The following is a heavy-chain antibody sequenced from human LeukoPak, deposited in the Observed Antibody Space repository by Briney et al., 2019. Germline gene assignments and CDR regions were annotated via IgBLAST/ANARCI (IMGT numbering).Heavy chain of an antibody. CDR2: ISGSGGST. D-gene: IGHD3-22*01. CDR3: AREARGDSSGYYPSPFDY. V-gene: IGHV3-53*01. CDR1: GFTVSSNY. J-gene: IGHJ4*02. Sequence: GGSLRLSCAASGFTVSSNYMSWVRQAPGKGLEWVSAISGSGGSTYYADSVKGRFTISRDNSKNTLYLQMNSLRAEDTAVYYCAREARGDSSGYYPSPFDYWGQGTLVTVSS.